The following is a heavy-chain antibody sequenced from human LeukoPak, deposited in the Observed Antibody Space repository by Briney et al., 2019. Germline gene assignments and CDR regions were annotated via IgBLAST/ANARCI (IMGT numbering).Heavy chain of an antibody. CDR3: ARTREYYYGMDV. J-gene: IGHJ6*04. V-gene: IGHV4-34*01. CDR2: INHSGST. Sequence: PSETLSLTCAVYGGSFSGYYWSWIRQPPGKGLEWIGEINHSGSTNYNPSLKSRVTISVDTSKNQFSLKLSSVTAADTAVYYCARTREYYYGMDVWGKGTTVTVSS. CDR1: GGSFSGYY.